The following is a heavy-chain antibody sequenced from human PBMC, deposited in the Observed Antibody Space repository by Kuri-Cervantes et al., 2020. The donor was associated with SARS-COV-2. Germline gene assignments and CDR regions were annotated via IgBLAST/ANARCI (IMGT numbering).Heavy chain of an antibody. CDR2: ISHDGKNK. Sequence: GGSLRLSCAASGFNFSRTDMHWVRQAPGKGLEWVAVISHDGKNKKCIASGKGRFTISRENSQNTLYLHMKSLRSEDTAMYYCAKDRVGVQDFWGQGTLVTVSS. V-gene: IGHV3-30*18. D-gene: IGHD2-21*01. J-gene: IGHJ4*02. CDR3: AKDRVGVQDF. CDR1: GFNFSRTD.